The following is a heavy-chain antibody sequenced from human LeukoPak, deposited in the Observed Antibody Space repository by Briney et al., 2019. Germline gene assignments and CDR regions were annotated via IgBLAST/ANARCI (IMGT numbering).Heavy chain of an antibody. CDR3: ARDKRRYYDSSGYYYVDAFDI. Sequence: ASVKVSCKASGYTFTSYGISWVRQAPGQGLEWMGWISAYNGNTNYAQKLQGRVTMTTDTSTSTAYMELRSLRSDDTAVYYCARDKRRYYDSSGYYYVDAFDIWGQGTMVTVSS. J-gene: IGHJ3*02. V-gene: IGHV1-18*01. CDR2: ISAYNGNT. D-gene: IGHD3-22*01. CDR1: GYTFTSYG.